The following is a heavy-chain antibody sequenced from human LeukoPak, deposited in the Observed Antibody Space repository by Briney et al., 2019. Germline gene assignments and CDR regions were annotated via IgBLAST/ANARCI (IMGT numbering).Heavy chain of an antibody. CDR1: GYTFTGYY. V-gene: IGHV1-2*02. Sequence: VASVKVSCKASGYTFTGYYMHWVRQAPGQGLEWMGWINPNSGGTNYAQKFQGRVTMTRDTSISTAYMELSRLRSDDMAVYYCAFYSYGPKTFDYWGQGTLVTVPS. CDR2: INPNSGGT. D-gene: IGHD5-18*01. J-gene: IGHJ4*02. CDR3: AFYSYGPKTFDY.